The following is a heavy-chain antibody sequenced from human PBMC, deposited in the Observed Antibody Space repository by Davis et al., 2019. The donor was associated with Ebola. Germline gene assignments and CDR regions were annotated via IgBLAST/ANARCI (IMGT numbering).Heavy chain of an antibody. CDR3: ARADAMWYNWNDVARKSAFDI. V-gene: IGHV3-7*01. D-gene: IGHD1-20*01. CDR2: IKQDGSEK. Sequence: GESLKISCVVSRFSFDHYWMSWVRQAPGKGLEWVANIKQDGSEKRYVDSVKGRFTISRDNAKNSMYLQMNSLRADDTAVYYCARADAMWYNWNDVARKSAFDIWGQGTMVTVSS. J-gene: IGHJ3*02. CDR1: RFSFDHYW.